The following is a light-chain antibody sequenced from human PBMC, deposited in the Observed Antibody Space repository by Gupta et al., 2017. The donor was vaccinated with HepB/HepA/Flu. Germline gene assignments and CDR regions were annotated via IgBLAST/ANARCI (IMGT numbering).Light chain of an antibody. Sequence: PATLSLSPGERATLSCRASQSVSSYLAWYQQKPGQAPRLLIYDAANRATGIPARFSGSGSGTDFTLTISSLEPEDFAVYYCQQRSNWPLTFGGGTXVEIK. V-gene: IGKV3-11*01. CDR1: QSVSSY. CDR2: DAA. J-gene: IGKJ4*01. CDR3: QQRSNWPLT.